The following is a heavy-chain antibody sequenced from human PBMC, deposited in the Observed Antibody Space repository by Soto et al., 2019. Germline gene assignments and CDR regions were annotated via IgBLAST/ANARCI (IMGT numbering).Heavy chain of an antibody. J-gene: IGHJ3*02. CDR2: INPNSGGT. Sequence: ASVKVSCKASGYTFTCYYMHWVRQAPGQGLEWMGWINPNSGGTNYAQKFQGWVTMTRDTSISTAYMELSRLRSDDTAVYYCARGYYDILTGYYVDAFDIWGQGTMVTVSS. CDR1: GYTFTCYY. V-gene: IGHV1-2*04. D-gene: IGHD3-9*01. CDR3: ARGYYDILTGYYVDAFDI.